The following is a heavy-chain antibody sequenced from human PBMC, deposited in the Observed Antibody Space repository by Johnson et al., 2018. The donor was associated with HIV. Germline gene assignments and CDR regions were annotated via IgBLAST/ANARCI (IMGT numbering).Heavy chain of an antibody. CDR2: ISWDGGST. J-gene: IGHJ3*02. CDR1: GFTFDDYT. Sequence: VQLVESGGGVVRPGGSLRVSCEASGFTFDDYTMHWVRQAPGKGLEWVSLISWDGGSTYYADSVKGRFTISRDNSKNSLYLQMNSLRAEDTAVYYCAKDGFGWADAFDIWGHGTMVTVSS. D-gene: IGHD3-10*01. V-gene: IGHV3-43*01. CDR3: AKDGFGWADAFDI.